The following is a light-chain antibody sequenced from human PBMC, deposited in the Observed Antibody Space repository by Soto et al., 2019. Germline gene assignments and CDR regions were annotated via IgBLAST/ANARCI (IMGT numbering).Light chain of an antibody. CDR3: SSYTSSSTSRV. J-gene: IGLJ3*02. CDR2: DVS. V-gene: IGLV2-14*01. CDR1: SSDVGGYNY. Sequence: QSALTQPASVSGSPGQSITISCTGTSSDVGGYNYVSWYQQHPGKAPKLMIYDVSNRPSGVSNRFSGSKSGNTASLTISGLQAEDEADYYCSSYTSSSTSRVFGVGTKLTVL.